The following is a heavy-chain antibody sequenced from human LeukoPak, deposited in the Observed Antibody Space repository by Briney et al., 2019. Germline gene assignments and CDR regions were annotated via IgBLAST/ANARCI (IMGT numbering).Heavy chain of an antibody. CDR3: ARRSPYSTGWSSYFDY. CDR2: IHRSGTT. V-gene: IGHV4-4*02. Sequence: SETLSLTCAVSGGSISSTNWWSWVRQPPGKGLEWIGEIHRSGTTNYKPSLKSRVTISLDKSRNHFSLKLTSVTAADSAVYYCARRSPYSTGWSSYFDYWGQGALVTVSS. CDR1: GGSISSTNW. D-gene: IGHD6-19*01. J-gene: IGHJ4*02.